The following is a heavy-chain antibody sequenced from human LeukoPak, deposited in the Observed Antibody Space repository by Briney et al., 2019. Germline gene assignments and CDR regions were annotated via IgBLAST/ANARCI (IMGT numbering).Heavy chain of an antibody. Sequence: ASVKVSCKASGYTFTSYGISWVRQAPGQGLEWMGGIIPIFGTANYAQKFQGRVTITADESTSTAYMELSSLRSEDTAVYYCASIPRYDQLLTDSRAYYGMDVWGQGTTVTVSS. CDR1: GYTFTSYG. D-gene: IGHD2-2*01. V-gene: IGHV1-69*13. J-gene: IGHJ6*02. CDR2: IIPIFGTA. CDR3: ASIPRYDQLLTDSRAYYGMDV.